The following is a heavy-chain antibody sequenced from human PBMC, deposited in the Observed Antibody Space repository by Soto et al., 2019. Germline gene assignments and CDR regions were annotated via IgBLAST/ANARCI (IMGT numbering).Heavy chain of an antibody. Sequence: ASVKVSCKASGYTFTSYAIHWVRQAPGQRLEWMGWINAGNGNTKYSQKLQGRVTITRDTSASTAYMELSSLRSEDTAVYYCARSRLVPAAIGHYYYYYGMDVWGQGTTVTVSS. CDR3: ARSRLVPAAIGHYYYYYGMDV. CDR2: INAGNGNT. J-gene: IGHJ6*02. V-gene: IGHV1-3*01. D-gene: IGHD2-2*01. CDR1: GYTFTSYA.